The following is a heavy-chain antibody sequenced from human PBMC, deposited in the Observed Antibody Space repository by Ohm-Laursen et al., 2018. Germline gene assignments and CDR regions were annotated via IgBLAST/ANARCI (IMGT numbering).Heavy chain of an antibody. V-gene: IGHV2-70*11. CDR2: TDWDDDK. CDR1: GFALSTGGMC. J-gene: IGHJ6*02. D-gene: IGHD6-6*01. CDR3: ARMSYSSSALGYYYGMDV. Sequence: TQTLTLTCTFSGFALSTGGMCVSWIRQPPGKALEWLARTDWDDDKYYSTSLKTRLTISKDTSKNQVVLTMTNMDPVDTATYYCARMSYSSSALGYYYGMDVWGQGTTVTVSS.